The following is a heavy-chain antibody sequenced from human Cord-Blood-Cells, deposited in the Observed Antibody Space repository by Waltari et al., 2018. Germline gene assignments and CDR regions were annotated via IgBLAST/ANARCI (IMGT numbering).Heavy chain of an antibody. D-gene: IGHD3-3*01. Sequence: EVQLVESGGGLVKPGGSLRLSCAASGFTFSSYSMNWVRQAPGKGREWVSSISSSSSYIYYADSVKGRFTISRDNAKNSLYLQMNSLRAEDTAVYYCARDQPYYDFWSGYHDAFDIWGQGTMVTVSS. CDR1: GFTFSSYS. J-gene: IGHJ3*02. V-gene: IGHV3-21*01. CDR3: ARDQPYYDFWSGYHDAFDI. CDR2: ISSSSSYI.